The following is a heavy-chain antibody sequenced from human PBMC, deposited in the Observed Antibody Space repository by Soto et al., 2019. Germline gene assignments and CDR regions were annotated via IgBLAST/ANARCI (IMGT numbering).Heavy chain of an antibody. CDR1: GGTFSSYA. D-gene: IGHD3-3*01. Sequence: SVKVSCKASGGTFSSYAISWVRQAPGQGLEWMGGIIPIFGTANYAQKFQGRVTITADESTSTAYMELSSLRSEDTAVYYCARIRKRFLEWLSNYYYYYGMDVWGQGTTVTVSS. CDR2: IIPIFGTA. V-gene: IGHV1-69*13. J-gene: IGHJ6*02. CDR3: ARIRKRFLEWLSNYYYYYGMDV.